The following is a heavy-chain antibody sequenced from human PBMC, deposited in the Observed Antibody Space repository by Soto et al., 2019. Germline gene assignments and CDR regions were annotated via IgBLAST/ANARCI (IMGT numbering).Heavy chain of an antibody. V-gene: IGHV3-9*01. CDR1: GFTFDDYA. CDR2: ISWNSGSI. D-gene: IGHD2-2*01. CDR3: AKDIVEVTVVAGYFDY. J-gene: IGHJ4*02. Sequence: GGSLRLSCAASGFTFDDYAMHWVRQAPGKGLEWVSGISWNSGSIGYADSVKGRFTISRDNAKNSLYLQMNSLRAEDTALYYCAKDIVEVTVVAGYFDYWGQGTLVTVSS.